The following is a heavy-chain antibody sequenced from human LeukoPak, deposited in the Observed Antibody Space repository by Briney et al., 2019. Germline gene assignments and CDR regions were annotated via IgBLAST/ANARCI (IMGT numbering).Heavy chain of an antibody. CDR1: GGSFSGYY. CDR3: ARGKSGSYHFDY. V-gene: IGHV4-34*01. J-gene: IGHJ4*02. Sequence: PSETLSLTCAVYGGSFSGYYWSWIRQPPGKGLEWIGEINHSGSTNYNPSLRSRVTISVDTSKNQFSLKLSSVTAADTAVYYCARGKSGSYHFDYWGQGTLVTVSS. CDR2: INHSGST. D-gene: IGHD1-26*01.